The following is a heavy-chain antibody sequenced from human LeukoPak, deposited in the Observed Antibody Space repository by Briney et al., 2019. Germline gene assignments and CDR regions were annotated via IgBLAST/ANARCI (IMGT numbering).Heavy chain of an antibody. V-gene: IGHV3-23*01. Sequence: PGGSLRLSCAASAFTFSSYAMSWVRQAPGKGLEWVSAISGSGGSTYYADSVKGRFTISRDNSKNTLYLQMNSLRAEDTAVYYCAKGSAVPAAISGAFDIWGQGTMVTVSS. CDR3: AKGSAVPAAISGAFDI. D-gene: IGHD2-2*02. CDR1: AFTFSSYA. CDR2: ISGSGGST. J-gene: IGHJ3*02.